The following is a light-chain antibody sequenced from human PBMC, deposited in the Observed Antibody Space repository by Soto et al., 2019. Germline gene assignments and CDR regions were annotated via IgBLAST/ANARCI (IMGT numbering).Light chain of an antibody. CDR1: QRVSNSY. CDR3: QQYERPPFA. Sequence: EIVLTQSPGTPSLSPGDRATLSCRASQRVSNSYLAWYQQKPGQAPRLLIYDASTRAAGVPDRVTGGGSGTDFTLTINALEPEDFALYFCQQYERPPFAFGQGTRLEI. V-gene: IGKV3-20*01. J-gene: IGKJ2*01. CDR2: DAS.